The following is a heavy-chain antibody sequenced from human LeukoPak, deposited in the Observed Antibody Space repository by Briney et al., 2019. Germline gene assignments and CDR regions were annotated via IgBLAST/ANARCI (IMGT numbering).Heavy chain of an antibody. Sequence: GASVKVSCKASGYTFTGYYMHWVRQAPGQGLEWMGWINPIFGTANYAQKFQGRVTITADESTSTAYMELSSLRSEDTAVYYCARGRPTITMNTLGAFDIWGQGTMVTVSS. CDR1: GYTFTGYY. CDR3: ARGRPTITMNTLGAFDI. D-gene: IGHD3-22*01. J-gene: IGHJ3*02. CDR2: INPIFGTA. V-gene: IGHV1-69*13.